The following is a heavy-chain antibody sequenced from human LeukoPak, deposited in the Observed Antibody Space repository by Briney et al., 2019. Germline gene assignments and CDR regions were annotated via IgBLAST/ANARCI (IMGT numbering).Heavy chain of an antibody. V-gene: IGHV4-61*02. J-gene: IGHJ5*02. D-gene: IGHD1-26*01. Sequence: SETLSLTCTVSGGSISSGSYYWSWVRQPAGKGLEWIGRIYSSGRTNYNPSLRSRVTISVDTSKNQFSLNLNSMTAADTAVYYCARERAGAVVWFDPWGQGTLVTVSS. CDR2: IYSSGRT. CDR1: GGSISSGSYY. CDR3: ARERAGAVVWFDP.